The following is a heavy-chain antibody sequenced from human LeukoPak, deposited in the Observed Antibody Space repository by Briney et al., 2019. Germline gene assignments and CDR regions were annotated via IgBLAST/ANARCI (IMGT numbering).Heavy chain of an antibody. V-gene: IGHV3-48*01. J-gene: IGHJ3*02. Sequence: GGSLRLSCVASGFTLSDYSLNWVRQAPGKGLEWISYIGSAIYYADSVKGRFTISRDNAKNSLFLQMNSLRAEDTAVYYCARDRAYAFDIWGQGTLVTVSS. CDR3: ARDRAYAFDI. CDR2: IGSAI. CDR1: GFTLSDYS.